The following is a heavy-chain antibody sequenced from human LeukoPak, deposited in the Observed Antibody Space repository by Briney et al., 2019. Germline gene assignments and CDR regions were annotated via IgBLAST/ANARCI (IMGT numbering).Heavy chain of an antibody. CDR2: IGTNEQRT. CDR3: AQDLDSTDLYDNAD. D-gene: IGHD6-19*01. Sequence: GGSLRLSCVASGFTFSRYAMNWVRQTPGKGLEWVSLIGTNEQRTHYADSVKGRFTISRDNSKNTLFLQMNSLRAEDTAVYYCAQDLDSTDLYDNADWGQGTLVTVSS. V-gene: IGHV3-23*01. J-gene: IGHJ1*01. CDR1: GFTFSRYA.